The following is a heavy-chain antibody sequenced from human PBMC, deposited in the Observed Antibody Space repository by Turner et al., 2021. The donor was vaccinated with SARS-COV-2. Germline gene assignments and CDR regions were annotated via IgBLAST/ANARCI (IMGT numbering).Heavy chain of an antibody. V-gene: IGHV3-53*02. CDR1: GFTVSSTY. CDR2: FYSGYTT. CDR3: ARDDPLGGMDV. Sequence: EVLLVETGGGLLQPGGSLLISCEASGFTVSSTYMSWVRQAPGKGLEWVSLFYSGYTTYYADSVKGRFTISRDNSKNTLYLQMNSLRAEDTSVYYCARDDPLGGMDVWGQGTTVTVSS. J-gene: IGHJ6*02.